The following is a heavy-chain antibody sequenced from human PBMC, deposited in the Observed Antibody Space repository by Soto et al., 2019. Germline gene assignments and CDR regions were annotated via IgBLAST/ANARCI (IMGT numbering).Heavy chain of an antibody. Sequence: PGGSLRLSCAASGFTFSSYAMSWVRQAPGKGLEWVSAISGSGGSTYYADSVKGRFTISRDNSKNTLYLQMNSLRAEDTAVYYCAKDRGHDPRPKRLFDYWGQGTLVTVSS. CDR2: ISGSGGST. CDR3: AKDRGHDPRPKRLFDY. J-gene: IGHJ4*02. V-gene: IGHV3-23*01. CDR1: GFTFSSYA.